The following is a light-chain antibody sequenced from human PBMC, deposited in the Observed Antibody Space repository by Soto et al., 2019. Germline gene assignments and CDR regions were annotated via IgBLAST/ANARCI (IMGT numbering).Light chain of an antibody. J-gene: IGKJ1*01. V-gene: IGKV1-33*01. CDR3: QQHDNLPWT. CDR1: QGISSY. CDR2: DAS. Sequence: IQLTQSPSSLSTSVLDIVAITCRASQGISSYLAWYQQKPGKAPKLMIYDASNLETGVPSRFSGSGSGTDCTLTISSLKTEDIATYYCQQHDNLPWTFGQGTKVDIK.